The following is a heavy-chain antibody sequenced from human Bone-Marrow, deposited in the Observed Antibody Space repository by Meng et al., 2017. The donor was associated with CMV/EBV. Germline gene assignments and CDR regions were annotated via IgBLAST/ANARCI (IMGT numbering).Heavy chain of an antibody. Sequence: ASVKVSCKASGYTFTGYYMHWVRQAPGQGLEWMGWINPNSGGTNYAQKFQGRVTMTRDTSISTAYMELSRLRSDDTAVYYCARDQKHCSSTSCYRDYGRDVWGQGTTVTVSS. V-gene: IGHV1-2*02. CDR1: GYTFTGYY. CDR2: INPNSGGT. CDR3: ARDQKHCSSTSCYRDYGRDV. J-gene: IGHJ6*02. D-gene: IGHD2-2*02.